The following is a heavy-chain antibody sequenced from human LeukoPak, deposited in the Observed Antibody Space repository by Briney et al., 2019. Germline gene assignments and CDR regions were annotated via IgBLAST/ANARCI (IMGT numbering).Heavy chain of an antibody. CDR1: GFTFSSYW. CDR2: IKQDGSEK. CDR3: ARDLMAVTANFGWLLPDPYFDY. Sequence: GSLRLSCAASGFTFSSYWMSWVRQAPGKGLEWVANIKQDGSEKYYVDSVKGRFTISRDNAKNSLYLQMNSLRAEDTAVYYCARDLMAVTANFGWLLPDPYFDYWGQGTLVTGSS. V-gene: IGHV3-7*01. D-gene: IGHD3-9*01. J-gene: IGHJ4*02.